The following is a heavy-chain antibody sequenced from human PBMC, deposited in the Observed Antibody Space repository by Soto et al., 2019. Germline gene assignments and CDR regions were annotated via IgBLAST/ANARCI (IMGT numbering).Heavy chain of an antibody. CDR1: GYTFTSYD. Sequence: QVQLVQSGAEVKKPGASVKVSCKASGYTFTSYDINWVRQATGQGLEWMGWMNPNSGNTGYAQKFQGRVTMTRNTSMSTAYTELSSLRSEDTAVYYCARAREYYYGMDVWGQGTTVTVSS. V-gene: IGHV1-8*01. CDR3: ARAREYYYGMDV. CDR2: MNPNSGNT. J-gene: IGHJ6*02.